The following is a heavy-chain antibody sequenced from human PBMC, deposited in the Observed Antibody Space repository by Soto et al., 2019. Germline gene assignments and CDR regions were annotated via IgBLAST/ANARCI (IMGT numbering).Heavy chain of an antibody. Sequence: LRLSCAASGFTFSSYPMTWVRQAPGKGLEWVASISGRSVYIYHADSLKGRFTVSRENAKSSLYLQMNSLRAEDTAVYYCTGSPQSITGTRRGGAQNDYWGQGAMVTVSS. D-gene: IGHD1-7*01. V-gene: IGHV3-21*01. CDR3: TGSPQSITGTRRGGAQNDY. CDR1: GFTFSSYP. CDR2: ISGRSVYI. J-gene: IGHJ4*02.